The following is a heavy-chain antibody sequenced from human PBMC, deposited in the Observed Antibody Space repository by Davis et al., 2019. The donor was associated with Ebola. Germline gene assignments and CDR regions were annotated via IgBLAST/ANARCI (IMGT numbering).Heavy chain of an antibody. CDR3: ARDRSDDILTQYFDY. Sequence: GGSLRLSCAASGFTFDDYAMHWVRQAPGKGLEWVSGISWNSGSIGYADSVTGRFTISRDNAKNSLYLQMYSLRAEDTAVYYCARDRSDDILTQYFDYWGQGTLVTVSS. CDR1: GFTFDDYA. D-gene: IGHD3-9*01. CDR2: ISWNSGSI. J-gene: IGHJ4*02. V-gene: IGHV3-9*01.